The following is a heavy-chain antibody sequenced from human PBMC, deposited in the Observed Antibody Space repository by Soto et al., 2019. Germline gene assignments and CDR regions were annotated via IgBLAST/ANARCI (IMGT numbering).Heavy chain of an antibody. CDR1: GFTFSLDDYA. D-gene: IGHD3-16*01. CDR3: AKGGWGAMAGNYFDP. J-gene: IGHJ5*02. CDR2: ISWNSGTI. Sequence: EMQLVESGGGLVQPGRSLRLSCVASGFTFSLDDYAMHWVRQGPGKGLEWVSGISWNSGTIGYADSVKGRFTISRDTAKNSLYLQMNSLRVEDTALYYCAKGGWGAMAGNYFDPWGQGTLVTVSS. V-gene: IGHV3-9*01.